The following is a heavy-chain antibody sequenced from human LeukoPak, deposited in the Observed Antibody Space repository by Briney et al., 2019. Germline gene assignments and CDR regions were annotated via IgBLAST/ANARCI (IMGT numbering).Heavy chain of an antibody. CDR3: AREQRERVSRPLDY. V-gene: IGHV5-51*01. CDR1: GSRFITYW. D-gene: IGHD1/OR15-1a*01. J-gene: IGHJ4*02. Sequence: GGPLQTSSRGSGSRFITYWIAWVRQMPGKGLEWMGIIYPGDSDTRYSPSFQGQVTISADKSISTAYLQWRSLQPSDSAIYYCAREQRERVSRPLDYWGQGTLVTVSS. CDR2: IYPGDSDT.